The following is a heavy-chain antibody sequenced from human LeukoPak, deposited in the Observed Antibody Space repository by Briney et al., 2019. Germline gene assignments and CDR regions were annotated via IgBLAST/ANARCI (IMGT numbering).Heavy chain of an antibody. J-gene: IGHJ6*02. V-gene: IGHV3-53*01. Sequence: GGSLRLSCAASGFTVSSNYMSWVRQAPGKGLEWVSVIYSGGSTYYADSVKGRFTISRDNSKNTLYLQMNSLRAEDTAVYYCAREIAGDYYYYGMDVWGQGATVGVSS. D-gene: IGHD1-26*01. CDR2: IYSGGST. CDR3: AREIAGDYYYYGMDV. CDR1: GFTVSSNY.